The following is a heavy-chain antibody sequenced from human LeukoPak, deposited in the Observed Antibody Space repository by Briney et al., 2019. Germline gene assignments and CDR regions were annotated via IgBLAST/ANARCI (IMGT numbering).Heavy chain of an antibody. V-gene: IGHV1-2*06. Sequence: ASVKVSCKVVAYDFTGYHIHWVRQAPGQGPEWMGRLNLNTGHAVYAFKFQGRVTITRDTSSSTAYMEVTRLASDDTALYYCAKDRDGADRIILWGQGTLVTVSS. CDR2: LNLNTGHA. CDR3: AKDRDGADRIIL. J-gene: IGHJ4*02. CDR1: AYDFTGYH. D-gene: IGHD5-24*01.